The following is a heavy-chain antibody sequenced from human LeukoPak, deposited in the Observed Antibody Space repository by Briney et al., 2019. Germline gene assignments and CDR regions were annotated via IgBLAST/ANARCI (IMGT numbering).Heavy chain of an antibody. D-gene: IGHD3-3*02. Sequence: SETLSLTCAVSGGSISSGGYSWSWIRQPPGKGLEWIGYIYYSGSTNYSPSLKSRVTISVDTSKNQFSLKLSSVTAADTAVYYCARVAIFDDYYYYYMDVWGKGTTVTVSS. J-gene: IGHJ6*03. CDR3: ARVAIFDDYYYYYMDV. CDR1: GGSISSGGYS. V-gene: IGHV4-61*08. CDR2: IYYSGST.